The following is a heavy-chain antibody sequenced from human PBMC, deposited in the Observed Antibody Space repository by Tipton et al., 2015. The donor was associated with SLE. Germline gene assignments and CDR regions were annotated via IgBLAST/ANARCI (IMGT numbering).Heavy chain of an antibody. CDR3: AKGPVGESFLSYFQH. CDR2: ISGSGGST. V-gene: IGHV3-23*01. D-gene: IGHD1-26*01. J-gene: IGHJ1*01. CDR1: GFTFSSYA. Sequence: GSLRLSCAASGFTFSSYAMSWVRQAPGKGLEWVSAISGSGGSTYYADSVKGRFTISRDNSKNTLYLQMNSLRAEDTAVYYCAKGPVGESFLSYFQHWGQGTLVTVSS.